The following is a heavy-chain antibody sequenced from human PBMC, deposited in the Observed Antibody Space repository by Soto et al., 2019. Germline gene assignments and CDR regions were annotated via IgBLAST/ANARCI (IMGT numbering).Heavy chain of an antibody. CDR2: ISGSGGGT. CDR1: GFTFNTYA. CDR3: ATCLRTTSCSIDY. D-gene: IGHD2-2*01. V-gene: IGHV3-23*01. J-gene: IGHJ4*02. Sequence: GGSLRLSCAASGFTFNTYAMSWVRQAPGKGLEWVSFISGSGGGTSYTDSVKGRFTVSRDNFKNTLYLQMNSLRAEDTAVYYCATCLRTTSCSIDYWGQGTLVTSPQ.